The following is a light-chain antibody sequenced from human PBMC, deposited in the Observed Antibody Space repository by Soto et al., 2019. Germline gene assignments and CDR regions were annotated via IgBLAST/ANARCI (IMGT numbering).Light chain of an antibody. CDR3: QQFNNYPLT. J-gene: IGKJ5*01. V-gene: IGKV1D-13*01. CDR1: QGVSSS. CDR2: DAS. Sequence: AIVLIQTPSSLSASVGDRVTITCRASQGVSSSLAWYQQKPGTAPKLLIYDASDLETGVPSRFSGSGSGTDFTLTISSLQPEDFATYYCQQFNNYPLTFGQGTRLEIK.